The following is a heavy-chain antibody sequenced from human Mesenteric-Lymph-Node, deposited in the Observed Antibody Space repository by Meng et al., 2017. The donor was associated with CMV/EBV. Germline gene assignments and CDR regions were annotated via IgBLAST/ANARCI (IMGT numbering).Heavy chain of an antibody. D-gene: IGHD1-26*01. CDR2: IYHSGST. J-gene: IGHJ4*02. Sequence: VSGGSISSSNLLSWVRQPPGKGLEWIGEIYHSGSTNYNPSLKSRVTISVDKSKNQFSLKLSSVTAADTAVYYCARDITDSGSYHFDYWGQGTLVTVSS. V-gene: IGHV4-4*02. CDR3: ARDITDSGSYHFDY. CDR1: GGSISSSNL.